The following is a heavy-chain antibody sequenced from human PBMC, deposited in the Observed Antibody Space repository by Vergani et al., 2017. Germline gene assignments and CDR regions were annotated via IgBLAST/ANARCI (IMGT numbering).Heavy chain of an antibody. CDR1: GYTFTSYG. J-gene: IGHJ6*02. V-gene: IGHV1-18*01. D-gene: IGHD2-2*01. CDR2: ISAYNGNP. CDR3: ARRYCSSTSCYEKDGMDV. Sequence: QVQLVQSGAEVKKPGASVKVSCKASGYTFTSYGISWVRQAPGQGLEWMGWISAYNGNPNYAQKLQGRVTMTTDTSTSTAYMELRSLRSDDTAVYYCARRYCSSTSCYEKDGMDVWGQGTTVTVSS.